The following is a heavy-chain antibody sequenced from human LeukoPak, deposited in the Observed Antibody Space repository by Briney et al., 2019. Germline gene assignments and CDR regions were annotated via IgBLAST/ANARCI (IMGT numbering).Heavy chain of an antibody. CDR1: GFTFSSYS. CDR3: ARGRTVYYYYMDV. D-gene: IGHD4-17*01. J-gene: IGHJ6*03. CDR2: ISTSSSTI. V-gene: IGHV3-48*01. Sequence: GGSLRLSCAASGFTFSSYSMNWVRQAPGKGLEWVSYISTSSSTIYYADSVKGRFTISRGNAKNSLYLQMNSLRAEDTAVYYCARGRTVYYYYMDVWGKGTTVTVSS.